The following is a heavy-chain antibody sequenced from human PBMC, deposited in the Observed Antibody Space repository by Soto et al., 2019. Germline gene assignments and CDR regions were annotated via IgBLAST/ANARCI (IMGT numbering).Heavy chain of an antibody. CDR2: IIPIFGTA. V-gene: IGHV1-69*12. D-gene: IGHD6-6*01. Sequence: QVQLVQSGAEVKKPGSSAKVSCKDSEGTFSSYAISWVRQAPGQGLEWMGGIIPIFGTANYAQKFQGRVTITADESTSTAYMELSSLRSEDTAVYYCARVEYSSSSPLDYYYYGMDVWGQGTTVTVSS. CDR1: EGTFSSYA. CDR3: ARVEYSSSSPLDYYYYGMDV. J-gene: IGHJ6*02.